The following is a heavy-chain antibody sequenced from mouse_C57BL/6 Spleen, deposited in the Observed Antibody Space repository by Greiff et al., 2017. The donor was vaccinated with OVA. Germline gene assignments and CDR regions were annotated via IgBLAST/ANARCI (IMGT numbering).Heavy chain of an antibody. D-gene: IGHD2-4*01. J-gene: IGHJ3*01. CDR1: GYTFTGYW. V-gene: IGHV1-9*01. CDR3: ARGRRYDYDDGAWFAY. CDR2: ILPGSGST. Sequence: VQLQQSGAELMKPGASVKLSCKATGYTFTGYWIEWVKQRPGHGLEWIGEILPGSGSTNYNEKFKGKATFTADTSSNTAYMQLSSLTTEDSAIYYCARGRRYDYDDGAWFAYWGQGTLVTVSA.